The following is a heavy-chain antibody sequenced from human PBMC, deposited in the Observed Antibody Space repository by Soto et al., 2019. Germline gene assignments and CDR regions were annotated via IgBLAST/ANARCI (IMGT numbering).Heavy chain of an antibody. J-gene: IGHJ5*02. Sequence: GASVKVSCKASGYTFTSYGSSWVRQAPGKGLEWMGGFDPEDGETIYAQKFQGRVTMTEDTSTDTAYMELSSLRSEDTAVYYCATRRRLGPFYIPQPLGFDPWGQGTQVTVSS. V-gene: IGHV1-24*01. CDR1: GYTFTSYG. CDR3: ATRRRLGPFYIPQPLGFDP. CDR2: FDPEDGET. D-gene: IGHD6-19*01.